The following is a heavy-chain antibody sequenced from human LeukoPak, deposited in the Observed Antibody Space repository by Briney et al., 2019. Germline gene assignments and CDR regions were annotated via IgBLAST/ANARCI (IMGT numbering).Heavy chain of an antibody. CDR2: INPNSGGT. CDR1: GYTFTCYY. D-gene: IGHD1-1*01. Sequence: GASVKVSCKGSGYTFTCYYMHWVRQAPGQGLEWMGWINPNSGGTNYAQKFQGRVTMTRDTSISTAYMELSGLRSDDAAVYYWARGVGKRDRTSFDYWGQGTLVTVSS. CDR3: ARGVGKRDRTSFDY. J-gene: IGHJ4*02. V-gene: IGHV1-2*02.